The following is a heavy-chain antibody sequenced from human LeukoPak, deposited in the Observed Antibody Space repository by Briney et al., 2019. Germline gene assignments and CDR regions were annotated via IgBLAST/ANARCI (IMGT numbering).Heavy chain of an antibody. CDR1: GASISNYY. V-gene: IGHV4-59*01. D-gene: IGHD6-13*01. CDR2: IYYTGSS. J-gene: IGHJ6*03. CDR3: ARGRVSSSTWYSTYYYYFYMDV. Sequence: SETLSLTCNVSGASISNYYWTWIRQPPGKGLEWIGYIYYTGSSSYNPSLRSRVTISIDTSKNQFSLKLNSVTAADTAVYFCARGRVSSSTWYSTYYYYFYMDVWGKGTTATVSS.